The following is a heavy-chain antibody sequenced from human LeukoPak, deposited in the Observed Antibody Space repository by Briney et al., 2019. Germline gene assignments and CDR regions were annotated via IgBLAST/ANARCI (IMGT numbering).Heavy chain of an antibody. CDR3: AKTGTPWYYFDY. V-gene: IGHV3-21*04. Sequence: GGSLRLSCAASGFTFSSYSMNWVRQAPGKGLEWVSSISSSSSYIYYADSVKGRFTISRDNSKNMIYLEMSSLRAEDTAVYYCAKTGTPWYYFDYWGQGTLVTVSS. D-gene: IGHD1-1*01. CDR1: GFTFSSYS. CDR2: ISSSSSYI. J-gene: IGHJ4*02.